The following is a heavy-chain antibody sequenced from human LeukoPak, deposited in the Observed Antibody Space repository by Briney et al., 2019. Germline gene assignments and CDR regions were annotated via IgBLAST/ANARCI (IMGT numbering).Heavy chain of an antibody. D-gene: IGHD3-10*01. V-gene: IGHV1-2*02. Sequence: GASVKVSCKASGYTFTGYYTHWVRQAPGQGLEWMGWINPNSGGTNYAQKFQGRVTMTRDTSISTAYMELSRLRSDDTAVYYCARGRLWFGELFVHDYWGQGTLVTVSS. CDR2: INPNSGGT. CDR3: ARGRLWFGELFVHDY. J-gene: IGHJ4*02. CDR1: GYTFTGYY.